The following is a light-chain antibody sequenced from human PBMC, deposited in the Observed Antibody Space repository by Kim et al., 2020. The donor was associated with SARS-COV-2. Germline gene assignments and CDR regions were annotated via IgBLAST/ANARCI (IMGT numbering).Light chain of an antibody. CDR3: QQYDNVPLT. CDR1: QDINNY. CDR2: PAT. V-gene: IGKV1-33*01. J-gene: IGKJ4*01. Sequence: SASVGDRVTITCQASQDINNYLNLYQHKAGKAPKLLIYPATNLEAGVTSRFSGSGSGTHFTFTIGSLQPEDIATYYCQQYDNVPLTFGGGTKLEIK.